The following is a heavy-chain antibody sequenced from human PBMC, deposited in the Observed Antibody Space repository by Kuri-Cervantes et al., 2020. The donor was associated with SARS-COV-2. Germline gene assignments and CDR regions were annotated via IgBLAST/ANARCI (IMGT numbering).Heavy chain of an antibody. D-gene: IGHD3-3*02. Sequence: GGSLRLSCAASGFTFSSYWMHWVRQAPGKGLVWVSRINSDGSSTSYADSVKGRFTISRDNAKNTLYLQMNSLRAEDTAVYYCVKDPKGFGVSFLVAAFEIWGQGTMVTVSS. CDR3: VKDPKGFGVSFLVAAFEI. CDR1: GFTFSSYW. V-gene: IGHV3-74*01. J-gene: IGHJ3*02. CDR2: INSDGSST.